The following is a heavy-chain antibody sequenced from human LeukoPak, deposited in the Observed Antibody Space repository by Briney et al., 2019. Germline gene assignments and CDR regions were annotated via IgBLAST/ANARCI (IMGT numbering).Heavy chain of an antibody. CDR3: ARRFDR. CDR1: GFIVSDYD. CDR2: ISRSGNSI. Sequence: GGSLRLSCAVSGFIVSDYDMNWVRQAPGKGLEWVSYISRSGNSINYVDSVKGRFTISRDNAKNSLYLQMNSLRVEDTAVCYCARRFDRWGQGTLVTVSS. V-gene: IGHV3-48*01. J-gene: IGHJ5*02.